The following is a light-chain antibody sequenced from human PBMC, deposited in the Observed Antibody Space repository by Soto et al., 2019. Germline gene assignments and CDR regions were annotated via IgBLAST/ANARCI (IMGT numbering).Light chain of an antibody. V-gene: IGKV1-39*01. CDR1: QHISTY. Sequence: DIQMTQSPSSLSASVGDRVTITCRAGQHISTYLNWYQQKPGKAPKLLIYAASSLQSWVPSTFSGSGSGTEFTLTISSLQPDDFATYFFQQYNSYWTFGHGTKVEIK. J-gene: IGKJ1*01. CDR3: QQYNSYWT. CDR2: AAS.